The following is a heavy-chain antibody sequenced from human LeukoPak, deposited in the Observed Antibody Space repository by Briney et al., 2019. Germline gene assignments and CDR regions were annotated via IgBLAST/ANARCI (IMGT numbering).Heavy chain of an antibody. CDR1: GGSISSYY. CDR2: IYTSGST. Sequence: SETLSLTCTVSGGSISSYYWSWIRQPPGKGLEWIGYIYTSGSTNYNPSPKSRVTISADKSKNHFSLKLSSVTAAGTAVYDCARHVSSSLYYYTDVWGKGTTVTVSS. D-gene: IGHD6-6*01. J-gene: IGHJ6*03. CDR3: ARHVSSSLYYYTDV. V-gene: IGHV4-4*09.